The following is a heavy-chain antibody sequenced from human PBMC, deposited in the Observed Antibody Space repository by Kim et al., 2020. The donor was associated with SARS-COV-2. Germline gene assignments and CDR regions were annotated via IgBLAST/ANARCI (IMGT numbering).Heavy chain of an antibody. J-gene: IGHJ4*02. Sequence: STNYNPSLKSRVTISVDTSKNPFSLKLSSVTAADTAVYYCARHAYTYFDYWGQGTLVTVSS. V-gene: IGHV4-59*08. CDR2: ST. CDR3: ARHAYTYFDY. D-gene: IGHD3-16*01.